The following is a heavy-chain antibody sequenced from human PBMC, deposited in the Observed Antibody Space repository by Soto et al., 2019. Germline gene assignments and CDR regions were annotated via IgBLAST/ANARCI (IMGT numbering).Heavy chain of an antibody. CDR1: GGTFSSYA. CDR3: GRVGYYGAGSYKA. Sequence: QVQLVQSGAEVKKPGSSVKVSCKASGGTFSSYAISWVRQAPGQGLEWMGGIIPIFGTANYEQKFQGGVTITADEXTGTAYMEMSSLGSEDTDVYYCGRVGYYGAGSYKAWGQGTLVTVSS. J-gene: IGHJ5*02. V-gene: IGHV1-69*12. CDR2: IIPIFGTA. D-gene: IGHD3-10*01.